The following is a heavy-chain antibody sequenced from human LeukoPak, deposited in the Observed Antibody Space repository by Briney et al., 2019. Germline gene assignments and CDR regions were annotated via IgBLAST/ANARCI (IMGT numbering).Heavy chain of an antibody. CDR2: ISWNSGSI. CDR1: GFTFDDYA. Sequence: GRSLRLSCAASGFTFDDYAMHWVRQAPGKGLEWVSGISWNSGSIGYADSVKGRFTISRDNAKNSLYLQMNSLRAEDTALYYCAKDLHYDSSGPFDYWGQGTLVTVSS. CDR3: AKDLHYDSSGPFDY. D-gene: IGHD3-22*01. J-gene: IGHJ4*02. V-gene: IGHV3-9*01.